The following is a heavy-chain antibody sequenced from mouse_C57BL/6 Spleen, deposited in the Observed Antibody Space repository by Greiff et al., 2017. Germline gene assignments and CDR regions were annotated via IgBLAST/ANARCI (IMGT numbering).Heavy chain of an antibody. Sequence: VQLQQPGTELVKPGASVKLSCKASGYTFTSYWMHWVKQRPGQGLEWIGNINPSNGGTNYNEKFKSKATLTVDKSSSTAYMQLSSLTSEDSAVYYCATSSTVVATRYFDVWGTGTTVTVSS. J-gene: IGHJ1*03. V-gene: IGHV1-53*01. CDR2: INPSNGGT. CDR1: GYTFTSYW. D-gene: IGHD1-1*01. CDR3: ATSSTVVATRYFDV.